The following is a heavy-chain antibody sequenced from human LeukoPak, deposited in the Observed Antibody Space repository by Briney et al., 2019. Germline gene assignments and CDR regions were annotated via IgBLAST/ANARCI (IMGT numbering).Heavy chain of an antibody. V-gene: IGHV1-2*02. D-gene: IGHD6-6*01. CDR3: AREGAIAARRDFDY. CDR1: GYTFTGYY. CDR2: INPNSGGT. J-gene: IGHJ4*02. Sequence: ASVKVSCKASGYTFTGYYMHWVRQAPGQGLEWMGWINPNSGGTNYAQKFQGRVTMTRDTSISTAYMELSRLRSDDTAVYYCAREGAIAARRDFDYWGQGTLVTVSS.